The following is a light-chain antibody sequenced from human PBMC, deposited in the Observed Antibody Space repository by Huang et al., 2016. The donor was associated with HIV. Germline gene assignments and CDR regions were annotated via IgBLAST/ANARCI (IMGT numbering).Light chain of an antibody. CDR3: QQYDDWPPWT. V-gene: IGKV3-15*01. CDR2: DAS. J-gene: IGKJ1*01. Sequence: EIVMTQSPATLSVSPGESAILSCRASQNISRLAWYQQKSGQSPRLLIYDASSRATGIPARFSGSGSGTEFTLTVSSLQSEDFALYYCQQYDDWPPWTFGPGTQVDIK. CDR1: QNISR.